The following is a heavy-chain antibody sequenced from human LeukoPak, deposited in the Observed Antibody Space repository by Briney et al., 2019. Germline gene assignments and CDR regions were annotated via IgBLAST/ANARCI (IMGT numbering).Heavy chain of an antibody. V-gene: IGHV3-7*01. CDR2: IKEDGSEK. Sequence: PGGSLRLSCEASGFTFSGYYMTWVRQALGKGLEWVASIKEDGSEKYYVDSVKGRFTISRDNAKNSLYLQMSSLRAEDAAVYFCARDVGYGDYWGQGTLVTVSS. J-gene: IGHJ4*02. CDR1: GFTFSGYY. CDR3: ARDVGYGDY. D-gene: IGHD5-12*01.